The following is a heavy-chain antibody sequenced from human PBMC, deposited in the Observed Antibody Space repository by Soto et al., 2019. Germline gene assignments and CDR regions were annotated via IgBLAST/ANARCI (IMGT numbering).Heavy chain of an antibody. J-gene: IGHJ4*02. CDR2: ISYDGSNK. CDR3: AKEQELHTMGGFDY. Sequence: GGSLSLSSAASRFIFGVYGAHLVRPSAGKGLEGVAVISYDGSNKYYADSVKGRFTISRDNSKNTLYLQMNSLRAEDTAVYYCAKEQELHTMGGFDYWGQGTLVTGSS. V-gene: IGHV3-30*18. CDR1: RFIFGVYG. D-gene: IGHD1-26*01.